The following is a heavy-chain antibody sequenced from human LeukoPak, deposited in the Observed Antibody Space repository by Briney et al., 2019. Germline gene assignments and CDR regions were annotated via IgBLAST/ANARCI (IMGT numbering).Heavy chain of an antibody. CDR2: INPNDGDT. Sequence: ASVTVSFKASGYTFTDYYMHWVRQAPGQGFEWMGWINPNDGDTNYAQKFQGRVTMTMDTSISTAHMEVSRLRSDDTAVYYCARANFLYCSSTTCLFDYWGQGTLVTVSS. CDR3: ARANFLYCSSTTCLFDY. CDR1: GYTFTDYY. J-gene: IGHJ4*02. V-gene: IGHV1-2*02. D-gene: IGHD2-2*01.